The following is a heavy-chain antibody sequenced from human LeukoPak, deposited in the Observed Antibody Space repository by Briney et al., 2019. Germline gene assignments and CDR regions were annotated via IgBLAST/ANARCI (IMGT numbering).Heavy chain of an antibody. V-gene: IGHV3-74*01. Sequence: PGGSLRLSCAASGFTFSSFWIYWVRHAPGKGLVWVSRIKSDGSETLYADSVKGRFTISRDNSKNTLYLQMNSLRAEDTAVYYCAKDRVDYWGQGTLVTVSS. CDR2: IKSDGSET. CDR3: AKDRVDY. J-gene: IGHJ4*02. CDR1: GFTFSSFW.